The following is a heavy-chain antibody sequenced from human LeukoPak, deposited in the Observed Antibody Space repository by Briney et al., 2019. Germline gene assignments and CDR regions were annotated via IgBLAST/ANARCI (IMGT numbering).Heavy chain of an antibody. CDR2: INNSGST. J-gene: IGHJ6*02. V-gene: IGHV4-34*01. D-gene: IGHD2-21*02. CDR3: ARGKNAYCGGDCYYYYYGMDV. Sequence: SETLSLTCAVCGGSFSGYYWSWIRQPPGKGLEWIGEINNSGSTNYNPSLKSRVTISVDTSKNQFSLKLSSVTAADTAVYYCARGKNAYCGGDCYYYYYGMDVWGQGTTVTVSS. CDR1: GGSFSGYY.